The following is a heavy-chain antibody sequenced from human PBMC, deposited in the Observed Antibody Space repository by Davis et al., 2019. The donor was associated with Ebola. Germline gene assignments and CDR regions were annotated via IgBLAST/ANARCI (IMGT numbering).Heavy chain of an antibody. CDR3: AKDLAAADSLFFSGMDV. CDR2: IQYDGSYK. Sequence: GESLKIPCAASGFTFSTYGMHWVRQAPGKGLEWVTFIQYDGSYKKYADSVKGRFTISRDNSKNTLYLQMNSLRAEDTAVYHCAKDLAAADSLFFSGMDVWGQGTTVTVSS. V-gene: IGHV3-30*02. CDR1: GFTFSTYG. J-gene: IGHJ6*02. D-gene: IGHD6-13*01.